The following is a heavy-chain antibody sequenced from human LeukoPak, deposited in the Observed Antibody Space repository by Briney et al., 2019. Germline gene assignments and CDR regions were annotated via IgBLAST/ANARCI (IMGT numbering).Heavy chain of an antibody. CDR1: GYTFTGYY. J-gene: IGHJ5*02. V-gene: IGHV1-2*02. CDR2: INPYSGGT. D-gene: IGHD6-19*01. Sequence: GASVKVSCKASGYTFTGYYIHLVRQAPGQGLEWTGWINPYSGGTNYAPKFQGRVTMTRDTSISTAYMELSRLRSDDTALYYCARDVSSGYYEPWGQGTLVTVSS. CDR3: ARDVSSGYYEP.